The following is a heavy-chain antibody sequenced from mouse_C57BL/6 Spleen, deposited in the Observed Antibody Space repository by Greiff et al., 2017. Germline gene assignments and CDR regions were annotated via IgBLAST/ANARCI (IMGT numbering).Heavy chain of an antibody. CDR1: GFSLTSYG. D-gene: IGHD2-1*01. Sequence: VQVVESGPGLVQPPQSLSITCTVSGFSLTSYGVHWVRQSPGKGLEWLGVIWRGGSTDYNAAFMSRLSITKDNSKSQVFFKINSLQTDDTAIYDGATPCGNYAFAYWGQGTLVTVSA. CDR3: ATPCGNYAFAY. CDR2: IWRGGST. J-gene: IGHJ3*01. V-gene: IGHV2-5*01.